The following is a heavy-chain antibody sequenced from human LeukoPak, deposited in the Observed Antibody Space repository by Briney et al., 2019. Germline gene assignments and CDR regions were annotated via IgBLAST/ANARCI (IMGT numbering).Heavy chain of an antibody. D-gene: IGHD3-3*01. J-gene: IGHJ5*02. V-gene: IGHV4-34*01. CDR2: INHSGST. CDR3: ARVLTAQYYDFWSGYYWFDP. CDR1: GGSFSGYY. Sequence: SETLSLTCAVYGGSFSGYYWSWIRQPPGKGLEWIGEINHSGSTNYNPSLKSRVTISVDTSKNQFSLKLSSVTAADTAAYYCARVLTAQYYDFWSGYYWFDPWGQGTLVTVSS.